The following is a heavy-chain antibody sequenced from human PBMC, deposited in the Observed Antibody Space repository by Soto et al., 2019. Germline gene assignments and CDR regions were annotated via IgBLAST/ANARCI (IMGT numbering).Heavy chain of an antibody. CDR3: GRESLCFVATPWLPGAIHF. CDR1: GYTFTSYN. CDR2: INPSGGST. Sequence: ASVKGSRKASGYTFTSYNMHWVRQAPGQGLEWMGIINPSGGSTSHAQKFQGRVTTTRDTSTSTVYMELSSLRSEDTAAYYCGRESLCFVATPWLPGAIHFWGQGLMVTGSS. D-gene: IGHD2-21*01. J-gene: IGHJ4*03. V-gene: IGHV1-46*01.